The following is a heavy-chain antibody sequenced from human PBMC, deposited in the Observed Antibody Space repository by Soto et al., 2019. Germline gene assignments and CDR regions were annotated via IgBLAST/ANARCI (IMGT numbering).Heavy chain of an antibody. CDR2: IYYLGST. Sequence: SETLSLTCTVSGASMSEYFWSWIRQSPGKGLEWIGYIYYLGSTDYNPSLKSRVTISVDTSKRQFSLRLTSVTAADTAVYYCARDGYDGSGSPYPAFWGPGTQVTV. CDR3: ARDGYDGSGSPYPAF. D-gene: IGHD3-10*01. CDR1: GASMSEYF. J-gene: IGHJ4*02. V-gene: IGHV4-59*01.